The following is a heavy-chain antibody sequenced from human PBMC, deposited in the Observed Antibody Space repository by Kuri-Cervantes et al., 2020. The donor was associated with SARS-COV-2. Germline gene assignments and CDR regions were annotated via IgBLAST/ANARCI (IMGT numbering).Heavy chain of an antibody. Sequence: ASVKVSCKASGYTLTSYGISWVRQAPGQGLEWMGWISAYNGNTNYAQKLQGRVTMTTDTSTSTAYMELRSLRSDDTAVYYCAREVEMATIGPVDYYMDVWGKGTTVTVSS. D-gene: IGHD5-24*01. CDR3: AREVEMATIGPVDYYMDV. CDR2: ISAYNGNT. V-gene: IGHV1-18*01. CDR1: GYTLTSYG. J-gene: IGHJ6*03.